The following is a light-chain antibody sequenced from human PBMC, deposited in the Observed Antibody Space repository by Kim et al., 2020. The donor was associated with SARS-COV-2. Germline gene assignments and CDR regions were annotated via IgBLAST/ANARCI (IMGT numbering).Light chain of an antibody. V-gene: IGKV2-28*01. CDR1: QSLLHSNGYNY. J-gene: IGKJ2*01. CDR3: IQALQTPRYT. CDR2: LGS. Sequence: DIVMTQSPLSLPVIPGEPASISCRSSQSLLHSNGYNYLDWYLQKPGQSPQLLIYLGSNRASGVPDRFSGSGSGTDFTLKISRVEAEDVGVYYCIQALQTPRYTFGQGTKLEI.